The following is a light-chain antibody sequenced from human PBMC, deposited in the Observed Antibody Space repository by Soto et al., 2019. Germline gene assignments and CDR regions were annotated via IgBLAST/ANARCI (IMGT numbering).Light chain of an antibody. CDR1: QSVSSS. CDR3: QHTLKWPPT. J-gene: IGKJ1*01. CDR2: DTS. V-gene: IGKV3-11*01. Sequence: EIVLTQSPATLSLSPGERATLSCRASQSVSSSLAWYQQKPGQAPRLLIYDTSARAAGIPARFSGSGSATEFTLTISSLQSEDFALYYCQHTLKWPPTFGQGTKVDI.